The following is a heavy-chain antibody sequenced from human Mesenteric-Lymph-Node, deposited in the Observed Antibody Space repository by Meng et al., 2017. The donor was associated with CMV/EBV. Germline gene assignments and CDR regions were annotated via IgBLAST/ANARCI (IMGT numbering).Heavy chain of an antibody. CDR1: GFTFSSYA. D-gene: IGHD6-19*01. CDR3: AKDIKVGGKGPDY. Sequence: GGSLRLSCAASGFTFSSYAMHWVRQAPGKGLEWVTFISSDGKNKYYGDSVKGRFTISRDNSKSVVYLQMNSLRAEDTALYYCAKDIKVGGKGPDYWGQGTLVTVSS. V-gene: IGHV3-30*02. J-gene: IGHJ4*02. CDR2: ISSDGKNK.